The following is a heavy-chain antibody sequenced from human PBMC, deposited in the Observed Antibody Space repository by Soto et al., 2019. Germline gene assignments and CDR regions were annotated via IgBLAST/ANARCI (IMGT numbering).Heavy chain of an antibody. CDR3: VRSGDNYNPLDY. V-gene: IGHV3-11*06. CDR2: SSNSGSFT. J-gene: IGHJ4*02. Sequence: GGSLRLSGAASGFIFSDHYMSWIRQAPGKGLEWIGYSSNSGSFTRYADSVKGRFSISRDNAKNSLYLQINSLRGDDTAIYYCVRSGDNYNPLDYWGQGTPVTVSS. D-gene: IGHD4-4*01. CDR1: GFIFSDHY.